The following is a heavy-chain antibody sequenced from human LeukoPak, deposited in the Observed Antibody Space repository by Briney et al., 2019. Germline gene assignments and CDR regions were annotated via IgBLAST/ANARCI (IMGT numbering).Heavy chain of an antibody. CDR2: IYYSGST. V-gene: IGHV4-39*01. Sequence: PSETLSLTCTVSGGSISSSSYYWGWIRQPPGKGLEWIGSIYYSGSTYYNPSLKSRVTISVDTSKNQFSLKLSSVTAADTAVYYCARHDYGGNRWYFDLWGRGTLVTVSS. CDR1: GGSISSSSYY. D-gene: IGHD4-23*01. CDR3: ARHDYGGNRWYFDL. J-gene: IGHJ2*01.